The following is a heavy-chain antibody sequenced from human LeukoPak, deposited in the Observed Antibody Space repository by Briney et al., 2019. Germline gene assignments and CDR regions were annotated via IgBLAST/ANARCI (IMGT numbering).Heavy chain of an antibody. CDR3: SRSKRLSGSYDY. CDR1: GYTFTSYY. D-gene: IGHD3-10*01. V-gene: IGHV1-46*01. CDR2: INPSGGST. Sequence: ASVTVSYKPSGYTFTSYYIHWVRQAPGQGLEGMGVINPSGGSTNSAQKFQGRVTMTRDTSTSTVYMELSSLRSEDTAVYSCSRSKRLSGSYDYWGQGTLVTVSS. J-gene: IGHJ4*02.